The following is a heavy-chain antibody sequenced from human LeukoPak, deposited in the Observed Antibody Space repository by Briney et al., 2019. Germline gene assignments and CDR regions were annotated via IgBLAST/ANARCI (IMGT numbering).Heavy chain of an antibody. CDR3: ARDPGAFPYFFDC. V-gene: IGHV3-23*01. D-gene: IGHD4/OR15-4a*01. Sequence: ETLSLTCAVSGGSIITSNWWNWVRQTPGKGLECVSAISGDGVSPYYADSVRGRFTISRDNSKNTLYLQMNSLRVEDAAVYFCARDPGAFPYFFDCWGQGTLVTVSS. J-gene: IGHJ4*02. CDR2: ISGDGVSP. CDR1: GGSIITSN.